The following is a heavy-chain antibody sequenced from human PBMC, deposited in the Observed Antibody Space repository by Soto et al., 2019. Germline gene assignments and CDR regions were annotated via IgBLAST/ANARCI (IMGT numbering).Heavy chain of an antibody. V-gene: IGHV3-21*05. CDR1: GFILSEVS. Sequence: GGSLRLSCEASGFILSEVSMNWVRQAPGKGLVWLSYISGRSSCIYYSDSAMGRFTISRDNAKNTAYLQMDSLRVEDTAVYFCVRDQRPVPGVPVRRLGSGRYGMDVWGRGTTVTVSS. CDR2: ISGRSSCI. D-gene: IGHD2-2*01. CDR3: VRDQRPVPGVPVRRLGSGRYGMDV. J-gene: IGHJ6*02.